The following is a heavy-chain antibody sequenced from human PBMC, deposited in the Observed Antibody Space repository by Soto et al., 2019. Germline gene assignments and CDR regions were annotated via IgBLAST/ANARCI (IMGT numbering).Heavy chain of an antibody. D-gene: IGHD1-1*01. Sequence: QVHLEQSGAEVKKPGASVKVSCKASDYTFTSYDITWVREAPGQGLEWMGWISAHNGNTDYAQKLQGRVIVTRDTSTSTAYMELRSLRSDDTAVYYCARGRYGDYWGQGALVTVSS. J-gene: IGHJ4*02. CDR1: DYTFTSYD. CDR3: ARGRYGDY. CDR2: ISAHNGNT. V-gene: IGHV1-18*01.